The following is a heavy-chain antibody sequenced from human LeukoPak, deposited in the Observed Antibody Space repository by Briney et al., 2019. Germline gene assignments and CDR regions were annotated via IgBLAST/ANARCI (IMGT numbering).Heavy chain of an antibody. CDR3: ARGGIQVSGIDEIDY. CDR1: GFTFIDYD. CDR2: IGIRGDT. V-gene: IGHV3-13*01. J-gene: IGHJ4*02. Sequence: GGSLRLSCAASGFTFIDYDMHWVRQVIGKGLEWVSAIGIRGDTHYSGSVKGRFTISRENAESSLYLQMNSLGAEDTAVYYCARGGIQVSGIDEIDYWGQGTLVTVSS. D-gene: IGHD6-19*01.